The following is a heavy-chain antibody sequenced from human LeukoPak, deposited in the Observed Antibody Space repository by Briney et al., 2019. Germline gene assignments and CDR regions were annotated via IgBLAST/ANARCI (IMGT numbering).Heavy chain of an antibody. CDR1: GFTSSSYW. V-gene: IGHV3-74*01. D-gene: IGHD3-16*01. Sequence: GGSLRLSCAASGFTSSSYWMHWVRQAPGKGLVWVSRINSDGSSTSYADSVKGRFTISRDNAKNTLYLQMNSLRAEDTAVYYCARTSTGGTRYYYGMDVWGQGTTVTVSS. J-gene: IGHJ6*02. CDR3: ARTSTGGTRYYYGMDV. CDR2: INSDGSST.